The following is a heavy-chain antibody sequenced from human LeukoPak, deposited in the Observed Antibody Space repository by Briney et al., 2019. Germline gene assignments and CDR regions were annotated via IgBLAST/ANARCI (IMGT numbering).Heavy chain of an antibody. CDR2: ISGTGSST. CDR3: ARGALRFLEWLLCLDY. J-gene: IGHJ4*02. V-gene: IGHV3-23*01. Sequence: GGSLRLSCAASGFTFGNYAMNWVRQAPGKGLEWVSTISGTGSSTYYADSVKGRFTISRDNSKNTLYLQMNSLRAEDTAVYYCARGALRFLEWLLCLDYWGQGTLVTVSS. CDR1: GFTFGNYA. D-gene: IGHD3-3*01.